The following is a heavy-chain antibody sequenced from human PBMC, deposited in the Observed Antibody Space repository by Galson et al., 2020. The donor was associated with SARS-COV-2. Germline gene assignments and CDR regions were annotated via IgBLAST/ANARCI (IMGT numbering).Heavy chain of an antibody. CDR1: GYTLTELS. Sequence: ASVKVSCKVSGYTLTELSMHWVRQAPGKGLEWMGGFDPEDGETIYAQKFQGRVTMTEDTSTDTAYMELSSLRSEDTAVYYCATTLRTYYDILTGYGAFDIWGQGTMVTVSS. J-gene: IGHJ3*02. CDR3: ATTLRTYYDILTGYGAFDI. CDR2: FDPEDGET. V-gene: IGHV1-24*01. D-gene: IGHD3-9*01.